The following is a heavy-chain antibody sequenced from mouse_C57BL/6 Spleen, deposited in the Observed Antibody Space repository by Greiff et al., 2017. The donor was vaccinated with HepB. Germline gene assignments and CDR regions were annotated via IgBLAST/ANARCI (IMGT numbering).Heavy chain of an antibody. Sequence: QVQLKQSGAELVRPGTSVKVSCKASGYAFTNYLIEWVKQRPGQGLEWIGVINPGSGGTNYNEKFKGKATLTADKSSSTAYMQLSSLTSEDSAVYFCARGGITTVVATGAMDYWGQGTSVTVSS. CDR2: INPGSGGT. D-gene: IGHD1-1*01. V-gene: IGHV1-54*01. CDR1: GYAFTNYL. J-gene: IGHJ4*01. CDR3: ARGGITTVVATGAMDY.